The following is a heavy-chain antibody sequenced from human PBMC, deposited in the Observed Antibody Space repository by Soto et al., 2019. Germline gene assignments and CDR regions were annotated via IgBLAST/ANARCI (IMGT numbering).Heavy chain of an antibody. CDR3: AHRGYMYGNWDHGYFDY. D-gene: IGHD5-18*01. CDR1: GFSLTTSGVG. Sequence: QITLKESGPTRVRPTQTLALTCTFSGFSLTTSGVGVGWIRKTPGKALEWLAVIYWDDDKRYSPSLKSRLTITKXNSXEXAVLTMADMDPVDTATYFCAHRGYMYGNWDHGYFDYWGQGTLVTVSS. J-gene: IGHJ4*02. V-gene: IGHV2-5*02. CDR2: IYWDDDK.